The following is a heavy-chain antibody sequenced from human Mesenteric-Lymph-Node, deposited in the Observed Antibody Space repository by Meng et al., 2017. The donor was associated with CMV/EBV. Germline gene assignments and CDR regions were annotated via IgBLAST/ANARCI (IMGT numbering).Heavy chain of an antibody. J-gene: IGHJ4*02. Sequence: GGSLRLSCAASGFTFSSYSMNWVRQAPGKGLEWVSYIASSSSPIYYADSVKGRFTISRDTAKNSLYLQMSSLRAEDTAVYYCARGMTTVVSWGQGTLVTVSS. D-gene: IGHD4-23*01. CDR1: GFTFSSYS. V-gene: IGHV3-48*04. CDR2: IASSSSPI. CDR3: ARGMTTVVS.